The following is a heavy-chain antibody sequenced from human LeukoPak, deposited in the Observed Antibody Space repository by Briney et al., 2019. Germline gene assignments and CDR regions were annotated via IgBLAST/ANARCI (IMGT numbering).Heavy chain of an antibody. CDR1: GFTFSSYW. J-gene: IGHJ4*02. V-gene: IGHV3-48*04. Sequence: GESLRLSCAASGFTFSSYWMSWVRQAPGKGLEWVAYISSSSSTIYYADSVKGRFTISRDNAKYSLYLQMDYLRAEDTAVYYCARVLNYYGSGSYPGFNWGQGTLVTVSS. D-gene: IGHD3-10*01. CDR3: ARVLNYYGSGSYPGFN. CDR2: ISSSSSTI.